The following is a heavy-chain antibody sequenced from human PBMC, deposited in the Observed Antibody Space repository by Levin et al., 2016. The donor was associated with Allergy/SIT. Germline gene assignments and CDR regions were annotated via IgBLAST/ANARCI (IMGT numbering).Heavy chain of an antibody. J-gene: IGHJ4*02. Sequence: SETLSLTCTVSGGSVSSGYYWSWIRQPPGKGLEWIGYIYYSGSTNYNPSLKSRVTMSVDTSKNQFYLKLSSATAADTAVYYCARDDGYSFDFWGQGALVTVSS. CDR2: IYYSGST. CDR3: ARDDGYSFDF. D-gene: IGHD5-24*01. V-gene: IGHV4-61*01. CDR1: GGSVSSGYY.